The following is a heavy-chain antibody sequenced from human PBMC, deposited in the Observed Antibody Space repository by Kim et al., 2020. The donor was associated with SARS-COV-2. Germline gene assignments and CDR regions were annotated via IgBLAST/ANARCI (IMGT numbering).Heavy chain of an antibody. CDR3: AKGWDYYDSSGLDY. D-gene: IGHD3-22*01. Sequence: DPGKGRFTISRDNSKNTLYLQMNSLRAEDTAVYYCAKGWDYYDSSGLDYWGQGTLVTVSS. V-gene: IGHV3-23*01. J-gene: IGHJ4*02.